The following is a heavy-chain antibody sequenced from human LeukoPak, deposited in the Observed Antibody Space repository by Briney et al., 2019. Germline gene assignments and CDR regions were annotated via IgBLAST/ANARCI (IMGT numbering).Heavy chain of an antibody. CDR2: ISDDSYRT. CDR3: ARARGLGIGAHFDY. V-gene: IGHV3-11*01. J-gene: IGHJ4*02. D-gene: IGHD4-17*01. CDR1: GFNFGVYY. Sequence: GGSLRLPCMASGFNFGVYYMGWIRQAPGKGLECVSYISDDSYRTPYGDSVKGRFTISRDNAKNSLYLQMDNLRVEDTAVYYCARARGLGIGAHFDYWGQETLVTVSS.